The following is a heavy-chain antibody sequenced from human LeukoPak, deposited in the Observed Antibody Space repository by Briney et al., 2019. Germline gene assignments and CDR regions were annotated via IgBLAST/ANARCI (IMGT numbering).Heavy chain of an antibody. J-gene: IGHJ4*02. D-gene: IGHD3-3*01. V-gene: IGHV1-18*01. CDR1: GYTLTSYG. Sequence: ASVKVSCKASGYTLTSYGISWVRQAPGQGLEWMGWISAYNGNTNYAQKLQGRVTMTTDTSTSTAYMELRSLRSDDTAVYYCARDPPYYDFWGGSLLPDYWGQGALVTVSS. CDR3: ARDPPYYDFWGGSLLPDY. CDR2: ISAYNGNT.